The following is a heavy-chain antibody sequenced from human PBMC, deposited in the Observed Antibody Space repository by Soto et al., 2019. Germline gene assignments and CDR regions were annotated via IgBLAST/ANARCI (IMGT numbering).Heavy chain of an antibody. D-gene: IGHD2-15*01. Sequence: QVQLVQSGAEVKKPGSSVKVSCKASGGTFSSYAISWVRQSPGQGLEWMGGIIPIFGTANYAQKFQGRVTITADESTSTAYMELSSLRSEDTAVYYCARSGDIVVVVADVYYYYGMDVWGQGTTVNVSS. CDR2: IIPIFGTA. V-gene: IGHV1-69*01. CDR1: GGTFSSYA. J-gene: IGHJ6*02. CDR3: ARSGDIVVVVADVYYYYGMDV.